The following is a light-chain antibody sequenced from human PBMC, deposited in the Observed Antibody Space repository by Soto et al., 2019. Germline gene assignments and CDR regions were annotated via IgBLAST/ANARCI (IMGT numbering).Light chain of an antibody. Sequence: EIVLTQSPATLSLYPGERATLSCRASQSVWTYLAWYQQKPGQAPRLLIFGASSRATGIPARFSGSGSGTEFTLTINSLQSEDSAVYYCQQHNQWPITFGQGTRLEIK. CDR2: GAS. CDR1: QSVWTY. CDR3: QQHNQWPIT. V-gene: IGKV3D-15*01. J-gene: IGKJ5*01.